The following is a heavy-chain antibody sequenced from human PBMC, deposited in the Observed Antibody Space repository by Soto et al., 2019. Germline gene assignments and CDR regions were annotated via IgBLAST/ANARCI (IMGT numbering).Heavy chain of an antibody. CDR3: ARVGYDFWSSYHRGHWFDP. CDR2: MNPNSGNT. CDR1: GYTFTSYD. Sequence: GASVKVSCKASGYTFTSYDVNWVRQATGQGLEWMGWMNPNSGNTGYVQKFQGRVTMTRNTSISTAYMELSSLRSEDTAVYYCARVGYDFWSSYHRGHWFDPWGQGTLVTVSS. J-gene: IGHJ5*02. D-gene: IGHD3-3*01. V-gene: IGHV1-8*01.